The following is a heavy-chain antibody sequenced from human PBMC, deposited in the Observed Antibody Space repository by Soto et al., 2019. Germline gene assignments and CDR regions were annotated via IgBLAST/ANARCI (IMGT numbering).Heavy chain of an antibody. CDR1: GFTFSSYA. J-gene: IGHJ4*02. Sequence: GGSLRLSCAASGFTFSSYAMHWVRQAPGKGLEWVAVISYDGSNKYYADSVKGRFTISRDNSKNTLYLQMNSLRAEDTAVYYCARDQPPVSSSSWYLFDYWGQGTLVTVSS. CDR3: ARDQPPVSSSSWYLFDY. CDR2: ISYDGSNK. V-gene: IGHV3-30-3*01. D-gene: IGHD6-13*01.